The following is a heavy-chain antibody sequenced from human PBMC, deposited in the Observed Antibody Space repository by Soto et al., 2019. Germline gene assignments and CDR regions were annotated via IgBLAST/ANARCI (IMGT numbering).Heavy chain of an antibody. D-gene: IGHD1-26*01. CDR2: ISYDGSNK. Sequence: GGSLRLSCAASGFTFSSYAMHWVRQAPGKVLEWVAVISYDGSNKYYADSVKGRFTISRDNSKNTLYLQMNSLRAEDTAVYYCTTGEGADPNYYYYGMDVWGQGTTVTVSS. CDR1: GFTFSSYA. V-gene: IGHV3-30-3*01. J-gene: IGHJ6*02. CDR3: TTGEGADPNYYYYGMDV.